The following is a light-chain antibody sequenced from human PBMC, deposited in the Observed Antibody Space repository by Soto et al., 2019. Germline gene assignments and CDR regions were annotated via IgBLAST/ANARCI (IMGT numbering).Light chain of an antibody. V-gene: IGKV3-11*01. Sequence: DIVLTQSPATLSLSPGERATLSCRASQSVSSSLAWYQQKPGKAPRLLIYDASNMATGIPARFSGSGSGTDFTLTISSLEPEDFAVYFCQHRSNCPLTFGGGTKVEIK. CDR1: QSVSSS. CDR2: DAS. CDR3: QHRSNCPLT. J-gene: IGKJ4*01.